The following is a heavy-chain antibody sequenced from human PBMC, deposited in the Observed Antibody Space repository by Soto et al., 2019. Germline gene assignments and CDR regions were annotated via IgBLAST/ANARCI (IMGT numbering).Heavy chain of an antibody. CDR2: ISSSSSYI. Sequence: PGGSLRLSCAASGFTFSSYSMNWVRQAPGKGLEWVSSISSSSSYIYYADSVKGRFTISRDNAKNSLYLQMNSLRAEDTAVYYCARDESPDILTGYPLVMDVWGQGTTVTVSS. CDR1: GFTFSSYS. D-gene: IGHD3-9*01. CDR3: ARDESPDILTGYPLVMDV. J-gene: IGHJ6*02. V-gene: IGHV3-21*06.